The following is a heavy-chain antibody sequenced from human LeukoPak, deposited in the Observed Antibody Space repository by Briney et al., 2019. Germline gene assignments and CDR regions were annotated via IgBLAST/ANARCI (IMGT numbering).Heavy chain of an antibody. J-gene: IGHJ4*02. CDR2: ISYDGSNK. CDR1: GFTFSTYG. D-gene: IGHD2-21*02. Sequence: GRSLRLSCAASGFTFSTYGMHWVRQAPGKGLEWVAFISYDGSNKYYADSVKGRFTISRDNSKNTLYLQMNSLRAEDTAVYYCARERSSVVTDPRGFDYWGQGTLVTVSS. CDR3: ARERSSVVTDPRGFDY. V-gene: IGHV3-30*03.